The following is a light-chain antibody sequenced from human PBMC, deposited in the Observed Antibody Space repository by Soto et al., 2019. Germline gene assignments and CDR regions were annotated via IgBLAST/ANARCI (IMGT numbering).Light chain of an antibody. Sequence: DIQMTQSPSSLSASVGDRVTITCRASQSISNYLNGYQQKPGKAPKLLIYGASSLQSGVPSRFSGSGSGTDFTLNISSLQPEDFATYYCQQSYATPRTFGQGTKVEIK. CDR2: GAS. CDR3: QQSYATPRT. CDR1: QSISNY. V-gene: IGKV1-39*01. J-gene: IGKJ1*01.